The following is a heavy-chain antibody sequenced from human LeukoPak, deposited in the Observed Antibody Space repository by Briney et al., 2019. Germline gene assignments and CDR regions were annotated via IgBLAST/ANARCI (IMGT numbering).Heavy chain of an antibody. D-gene: IGHD1-26*01. Sequence: GGSLRLSCAASGFTFSTYSMNWVRQAPGKGLEWVSSISGTSSYIYYADSVKGRFTISRDNAKNSLSLQMNSLRAEDTAVYYCAREWELLPADYWGQGTLVTVSS. V-gene: IGHV3-21*01. CDR3: AREWELLPADY. J-gene: IGHJ4*02. CDR2: ISGTSSYI. CDR1: GFTFSTYS.